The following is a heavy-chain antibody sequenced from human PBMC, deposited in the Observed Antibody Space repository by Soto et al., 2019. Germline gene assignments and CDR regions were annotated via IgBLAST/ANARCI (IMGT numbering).Heavy chain of an antibody. V-gene: IGHV1-18*01. CDR2: TSTFNGEA. J-gene: IGHJ4*02. Sequence: QVQLVQSGAEVKKPGASVKVSCKASGYSFTSTGISWVRQAPGQGPEWMGWTSTFNGEAKYAQKLQGRVTMTTDTSTTTAYMELRSLTSDDTAVYYWARDLDGSGSYFTDYWGQGTLVTVAS. CDR1: GYSFTSTG. CDR3: ARDLDGSGSYFTDY. D-gene: IGHD3-10*01.